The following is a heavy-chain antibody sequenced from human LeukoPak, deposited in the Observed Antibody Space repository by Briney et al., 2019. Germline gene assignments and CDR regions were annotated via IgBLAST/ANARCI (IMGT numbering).Heavy chain of an antibody. Sequence: SVKVSCKASGYTFISYGIDWVRQAPGQGLEWMGRIIPILGIANYAQKFQGRVTITADKSTSTAYMELSSLRSEDTAVYYCARDTGSIAAALDYWGQGTLVTVSS. CDR1: GYTFISYG. V-gene: IGHV1-69*04. J-gene: IGHJ4*02. D-gene: IGHD6-13*01. CDR2: IIPILGIA. CDR3: ARDTGSIAAALDY.